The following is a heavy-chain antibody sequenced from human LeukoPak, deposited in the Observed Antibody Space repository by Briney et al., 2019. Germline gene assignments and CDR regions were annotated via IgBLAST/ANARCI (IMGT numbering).Heavy chain of an antibody. CDR1: GFSLRTSGVG. V-gene: IGHV2-5*01. CDR2: IYWNDDK. CDR3: AHSGTVTTPHDAFDI. D-gene: IGHD4-17*01. J-gene: IGHJ3*02. Sequence: SGLTLVNPTQTLTLTCTFSGFSLRTSGVGVGWVRQPPGKALEWLAFIYWNDDKRYSPSLKSRLTITKDTSKNQVVLTMTNMDPVDTATYYCAHSGTVTTPHDAFDIWGQGTMVTVFS.